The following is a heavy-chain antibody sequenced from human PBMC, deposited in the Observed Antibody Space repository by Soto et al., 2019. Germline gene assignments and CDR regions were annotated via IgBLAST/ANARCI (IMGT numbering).Heavy chain of an antibody. J-gene: IGHJ4*02. CDR3: ARDRRIFGVVTTFDY. CDR1: GGSVSSGSYY. V-gene: IGHV4-61*01. D-gene: IGHD3-3*01. CDR2: IYYSGST. Sequence: ETLSLTCTVSGGSVSSGSYYWSWIRQPPGKGLEWIGYIYYSGSTNYNPSLKSRVTISVDTSKNQFSLKLSSVTAADTAVYYCARDRRIFGVVTTFDYWGQGTLVTVSS.